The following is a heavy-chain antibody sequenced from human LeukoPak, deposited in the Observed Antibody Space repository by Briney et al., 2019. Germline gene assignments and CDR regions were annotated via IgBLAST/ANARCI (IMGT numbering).Heavy chain of an antibody. V-gene: IGHV3-33*01. D-gene: IGHD4-23*01. Sequence: PGRSLRLSCAASGFTFSSYGMHWVRQAPGKGLEWVAVIWYDGSNKYYADSVKGRFTISRDNSKNTLYLQMNSLRAEDTAVCYCARASPETTVVKGNAFDIWGQGTMVTVSS. CDR1: GFTFSSYG. CDR2: IWYDGSNK. J-gene: IGHJ3*02. CDR3: ARASPETTVVKGNAFDI.